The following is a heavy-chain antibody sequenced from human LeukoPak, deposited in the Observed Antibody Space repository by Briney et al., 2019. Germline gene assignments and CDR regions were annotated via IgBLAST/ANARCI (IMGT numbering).Heavy chain of an antibody. CDR1: GFTFNIYA. J-gene: IGHJ4*02. D-gene: IGHD1-26*01. CDR2: ISGGGRST. V-gene: IGHV3-23*01. CDR3: ARSGGYYAYWYYFDY. Sequence: GGSLRLSCAASGFTFNIYAMSWVRQAPGKGLEWVSAISGGGRSTYYADSAKGRFTISRDNSKNTLYLQMNSLRAEDTAEYYCARSGGYYAYWYYFDYWGQGTLVTVSS.